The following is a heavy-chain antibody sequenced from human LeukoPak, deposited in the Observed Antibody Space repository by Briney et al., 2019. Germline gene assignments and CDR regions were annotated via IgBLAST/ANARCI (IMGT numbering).Heavy chain of an antibody. CDR1: GGSFSGYY. J-gene: IGHJ4*02. CDR2: INHSGST. Sequence: SETLSLTCAVYGGSFSGYYWSWIRQPPGKGLEWIGEINHSGSTNYNPSLKSRVTISVDTSKNQFSLKLSSVTAADTAVYYCARCAGGGRIGVNDYWGQGTLVTVSS. D-gene: IGHD2-15*01. V-gene: IGHV4-34*01. CDR3: ARCAGGGRIGVNDY.